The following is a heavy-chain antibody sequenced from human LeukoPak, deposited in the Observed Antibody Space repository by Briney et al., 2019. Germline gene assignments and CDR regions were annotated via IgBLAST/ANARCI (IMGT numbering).Heavy chain of an antibody. Sequence: SESLSLTCAVYDGSFNVYYWTWIRQSPAKGLEWIGEINHSGGTMYNPSLKSRFTMSVDTSKSQFSLKLTSVTAADTAVYYCTSRAYTYDSYFFDHWGLGTLVTVSS. CDR2: INHSGGT. CDR1: DGSFNVYY. J-gene: IGHJ4*02. CDR3: TSRAYTYDSYFFDH. V-gene: IGHV4-34*01. D-gene: IGHD5-18*01.